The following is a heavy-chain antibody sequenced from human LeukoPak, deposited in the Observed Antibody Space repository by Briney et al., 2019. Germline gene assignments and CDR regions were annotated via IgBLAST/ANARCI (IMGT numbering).Heavy chain of an antibody. CDR1: GFPFSSYV. CDR2: LSCDGSNE. Sequence: GGSLRLSCAASGFPFSSYVMHWVRQAPGKGLDWVAVLSCDGSNEYYADSVKGRFTISRDNSKNTLYLQMNSLRVEDTAVYYCAGSWFYRDYFEYWGQGTLVTVSS. CDR3: AGSWFYRDYFEY. J-gene: IGHJ4*02. D-gene: IGHD3-10*01. V-gene: IGHV3-30*03.